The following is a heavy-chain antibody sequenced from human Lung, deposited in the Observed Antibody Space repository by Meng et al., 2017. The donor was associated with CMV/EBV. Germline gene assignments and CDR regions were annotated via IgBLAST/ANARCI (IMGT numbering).Heavy chain of an antibody. CDR3: GRVPGLGMSFYYGLDV. CDR2: ISSSSNYI. CDR1: GFTFSTYN. V-gene: IGHV3-21*06. D-gene: IGHD7-27*01. Sequence: SCAASGFTFSTYNMNWVRQAPGKGLEWVSSISSSSNYIYYADSVKGRFTISRANARNSLFLQMNSLRAEDTAVYYCGRVPGLGMSFYYGLDVLGRGXTVTVSS. J-gene: IGHJ6*02.